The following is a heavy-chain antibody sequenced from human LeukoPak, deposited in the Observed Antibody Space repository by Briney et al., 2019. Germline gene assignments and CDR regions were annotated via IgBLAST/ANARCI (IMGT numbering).Heavy chain of an antibody. V-gene: IGHV4-59*12. CDR3: ARNGVYFAELLLDY. J-gene: IGHJ4*02. CDR2: IYYSGST. D-gene: IGHD3-10*01. Sequence: PSETLSLTCTVSGGSISTYYWSWIRQPPGKGLEWIGYIYYSGSTNYNPSLKSRVTMSLDTSKNQFSMKLSSVTAADTAVYYCARNGVYFAELLLDYWGQGTLVTVSS. CDR1: GGSISTYY.